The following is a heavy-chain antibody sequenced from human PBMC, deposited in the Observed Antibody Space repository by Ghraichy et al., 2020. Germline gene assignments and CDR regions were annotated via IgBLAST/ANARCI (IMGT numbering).Heavy chain of an antibody. CDR2: IYYSGST. J-gene: IGHJ6*02. D-gene: IGHD4-17*01. CDR3: ARDTTVTTTELTGDSRYGMDV. V-gene: IGHV4-39*07. CDR1: GGSISSSSYY. Sequence: SETLSLTCTVSGGSISSSSYYWGWIRQPPGKGLEWIGSIYYSGSTYYNPSLKSRVTISVDTSKNQFSLKLSSVTAADTAVYYCARDTTVTTTELTGDSRYGMDVWGQGTTVTVSS.